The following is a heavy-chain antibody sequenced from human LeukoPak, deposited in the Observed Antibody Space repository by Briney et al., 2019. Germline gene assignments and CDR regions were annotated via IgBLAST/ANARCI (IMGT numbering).Heavy chain of an antibody. Sequence: ASVKVSCKASGYTFTSYYMHWVRQTPGQGLEWMGIINPSGGSTSYAQKFQGRVTMTTDTSTSTAYMELRSLRSDDTAVYYCARGSPGPNYDFWSGYYTGIGESDYWGQGTLVTVSS. D-gene: IGHD3-3*01. CDR1: GYTFTSYY. CDR2: INPSGGST. CDR3: ARGSPGPNYDFWSGYYTGIGESDY. V-gene: IGHV1-46*01. J-gene: IGHJ4*02.